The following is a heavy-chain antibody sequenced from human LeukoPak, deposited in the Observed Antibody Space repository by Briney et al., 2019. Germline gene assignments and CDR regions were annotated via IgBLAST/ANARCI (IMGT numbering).Heavy chain of an antibody. Sequence: GGSLRLSCAASGFTLTNYWMSWVRQPPGKGLEWVANIGQDGNVKNYVDSVKGRFTISRDNAKNSLYLQMSSLRAEDTAVYYCARDRRYGSGYFDYWGQGTLVTVSS. V-gene: IGHV3-7*01. CDR2: IGQDGNVK. J-gene: IGHJ4*02. CDR1: GFTLTNYW. CDR3: ARDRRYGSGYFDY. D-gene: IGHD3-10*01.